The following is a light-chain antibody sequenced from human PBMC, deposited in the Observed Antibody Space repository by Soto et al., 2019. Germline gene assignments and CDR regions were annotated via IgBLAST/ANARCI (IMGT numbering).Light chain of an antibody. Sequence: DVVMTQSPDSLAVSLGERATIKCKSSQSVLYSSNNKNYLAWYKQKPGQPPKLFVSWASTRESGVPDRFSGSGSGTNFTLTISSLQAEDVAVYYCQQYYTTLITFGQGTRLEIK. CDR2: WAS. J-gene: IGKJ5*01. CDR1: QSVLYSSNNKNY. CDR3: QQYYTTLIT. V-gene: IGKV4-1*01.